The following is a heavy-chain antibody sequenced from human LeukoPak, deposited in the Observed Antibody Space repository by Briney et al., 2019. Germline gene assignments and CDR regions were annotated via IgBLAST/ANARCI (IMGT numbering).Heavy chain of an antibody. J-gene: IGHJ4*02. D-gene: IGHD6-19*01. Sequence: ASVKVSCKACGYTFTSYAMHWVRQAPGQRLEWMGWINAGNGNTKYSQKFQGRVTITRDTSASTAYMELSSLRSEDTAVYYCARTGRSSGWYDYWGQGTLVTVSS. CDR2: INAGNGNT. V-gene: IGHV1-3*01. CDR3: ARTGRSSGWYDY. CDR1: GYTFTSYA.